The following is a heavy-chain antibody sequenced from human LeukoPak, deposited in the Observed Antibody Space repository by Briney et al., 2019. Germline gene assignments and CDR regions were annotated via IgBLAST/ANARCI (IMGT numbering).Heavy chain of an antibody. CDR1: GYTFTGYY. CDR2: INPNSGGT. D-gene: IGHD6-13*01. V-gene: IGHV1-2*02. J-gene: IGHJ5*02. CDR3: ARVGSSSSNWFDP. Sequence: ASVKVSCKASGYTFTGYYMHWVRQAPGQGLEWMGWINPNSGGTNYAQKFQGRVTMTRDTSISTAYMELSRLRSDDTAVYYCARVGSSSSNWFDPWGQGTLVTVSS.